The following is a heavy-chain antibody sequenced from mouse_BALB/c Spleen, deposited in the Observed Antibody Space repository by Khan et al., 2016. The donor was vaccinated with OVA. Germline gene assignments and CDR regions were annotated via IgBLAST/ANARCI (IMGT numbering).Heavy chain of an antibody. CDR3: ARGYDFFAY. CDR1: GYSFTGYY. V-gene: IGHV1-26*01. D-gene: IGHD2-14*01. J-gene: IGHJ3*01. Sequence: IQLVQSGPDLVKPGASVKMSCKASGYSFTGYYMNWVKQSHGKSLECIGRVHPTTGNTNYNQKFKGKAILIVDTSSSTAYMELRSLPSEDSAVYYCARGYDFFAYWGQGTLVTVSA. CDR2: VHPTTGNT.